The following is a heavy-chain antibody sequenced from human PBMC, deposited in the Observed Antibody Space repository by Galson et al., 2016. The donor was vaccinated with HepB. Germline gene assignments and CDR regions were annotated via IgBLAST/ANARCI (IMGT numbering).Heavy chain of an antibody. CDR2: MTGSSSNI. CDR1: GFAFSSHT. CDR3: ARESEILGDSMVYYGMDV. V-gene: IGHV3-21*01. Sequence: SLRLSCAVSGFAFSSHTMNWVRQAPGKGLEWVSSMTGSSSNIFYSASVRGRFTISRDNAKNSLYLQMNNLRAEDTAVYYCARESEILGDSMVYYGMDVWGQGTTVAVSS. J-gene: IGHJ6*02. D-gene: IGHD1-26*01.